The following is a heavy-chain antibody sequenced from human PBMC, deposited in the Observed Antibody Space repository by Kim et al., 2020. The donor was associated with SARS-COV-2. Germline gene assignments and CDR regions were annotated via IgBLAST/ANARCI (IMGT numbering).Heavy chain of an antibody. Sequence: SQTLSLTCAISGDSVSSNSAAWNWIRQSPSRGLEWLGRTYYRSKWYNDYAVSVKSRITINPDTSKNQFSLQLNSVTPEDTAVYYCARVTGQFLEWLPILPPGYFDYWGQGTLVTVSS. CDR2: TYYRSKWYN. D-gene: IGHD3-3*01. V-gene: IGHV6-1*01. J-gene: IGHJ4*02. CDR3: ARVTGQFLEWLPILPPGYFDY. CDR1: GDSVSSNSAA.